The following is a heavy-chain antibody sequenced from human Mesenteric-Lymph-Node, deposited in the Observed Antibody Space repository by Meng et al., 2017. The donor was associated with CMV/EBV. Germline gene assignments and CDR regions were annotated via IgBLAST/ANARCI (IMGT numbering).Heavy chain of an antibody. CDR3: TRHTGVTLLEWPIDS. Sequence: GESLKISCKGSGYSFISYWIGWVRQMPGQGPEWMGIIYAEDSKTRYSPSFQGRVTISVDRSTSTAYLQWNSLQASDTAIYYCTRHTGVTLLEWPIDSWGQGTLVTVSS. V-gene: IGHV5-51*01. D-gene: IGHD3-3*01. CDR1: GYSFISYW. J-gene: IGHJ4*02. CDR2: IYAEDSKT.